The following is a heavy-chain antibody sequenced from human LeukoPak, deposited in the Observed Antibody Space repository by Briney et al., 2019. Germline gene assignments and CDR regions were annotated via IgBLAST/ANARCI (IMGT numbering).Heavy chain of an antibody. D-gene: IGHD3-22*01. J-gene: IGHJ4*02. CDR2: IYTSGST. Sequence: SETLSLTCTVSGGSISSNNYYWSWIRQPAGKGLEWIGRIYTSGSTIYNPSLKSRVTISVDTSKNQFSLKLSSVTAADTAVYYCARRRSGYYSDYFDNWGQGTLVTVSS. CDR3: ARRRSGYYSDYFDN. CDR1: GGSISSNNYY. V-gene: IGHV4-61*02.